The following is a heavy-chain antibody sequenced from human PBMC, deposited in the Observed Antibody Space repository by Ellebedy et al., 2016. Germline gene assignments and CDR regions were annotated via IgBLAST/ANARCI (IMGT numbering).Heavy chain of an antibody. Sequence: GESLKISCAASGFTFSSYSMNWVRQAPGKGLEWVSSISSSSSYIYYADSVKGRFTISRDNAKNSLYLQMNSLRAEDTAVYYCARDHLGYSYGYCDYWGQGTLVTVSS. V-gene: IGHV3-21*01. D-gene: IGHD5-18*01. CDR1: GFTFSSYS. CDR3: ARDHLGYSYGYCDY. CDR2: ISSSSSYI. J-gene: IGHJ4*02.